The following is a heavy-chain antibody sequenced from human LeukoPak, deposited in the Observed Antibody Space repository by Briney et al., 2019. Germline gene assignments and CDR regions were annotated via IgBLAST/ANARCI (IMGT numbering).Heavy chain of an antibody. J-gene: IGHJ4*02. CDR3: ASRKLGNDY. V-gene: IGHV4-59*02. Sequence: SETLSLTCTVSGGSVTDYHWSWIRQSPGKGLEWIGYIYYTGTSYNPSLKSRVTISADTSKNQFSLKLISVTAADTAVYYCASRKLGNDYWGQGTLVTVSS. CDR1: GGSVTDYH. CDR2: IYYTGT. D-gene: IGHD7-27*01.